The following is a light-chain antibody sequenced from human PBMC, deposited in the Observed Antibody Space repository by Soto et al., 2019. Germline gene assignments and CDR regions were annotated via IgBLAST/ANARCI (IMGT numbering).Light chain of an antibody. CDR2: GAS. CDR3: QQYNNWPAT. Sequence: EIVMTQSPATLSVSPGERATLSCRASQSVSSNLAWYQQKPGQAPRLLLYGASTRATGIPARFSGSGSGTDVTLTISSQQSEDLAVYYCQQYNNWPATFGGGTKVEIK. J-gene: IGKJ4*01. V-gene: IGKV3-15*01. CDR1: QSVSSN.